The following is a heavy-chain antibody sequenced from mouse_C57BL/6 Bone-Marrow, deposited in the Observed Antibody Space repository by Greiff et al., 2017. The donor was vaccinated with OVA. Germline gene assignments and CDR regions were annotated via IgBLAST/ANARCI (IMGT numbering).Heavy chain of an antibody. CDR2: SRNKANDYTT. Sequence: DVMLVESGGGLVQSGRSLRLSCATSGFTFSDFYMEWVRQAPGKGLEWIAASRNKANDYTTEYSASVKGRFIVSRDTSQSILYLQMNALRAEDTAIYYCAREDGYYLAMDYWGQGTSVTVSS. V-gene: IGHV7-1*01. D-gene: IGHD2-3*01. CDR3: AREDGYYLAMDY. J-gene: IGHJ4*01. CDR1: GFTFSDFY.